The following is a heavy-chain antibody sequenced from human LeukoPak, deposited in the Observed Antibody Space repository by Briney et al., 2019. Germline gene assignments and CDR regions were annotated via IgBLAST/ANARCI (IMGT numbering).Heavy chain of an antibody. CDR2: FDPEDGET. J-gene: IGHJ6*02. D-gene: IGHD4-11*01. V-gene: IGHV1-24*01. Sequence: ASVKVSCKVSGYTLTELSMHWVRQAPGKGLEWMGGFDPEDGETIYAQKFQGRVTMTRNTSISTAYMELSSLRSEDTAVYYCARTDYSYYYYYGMDVWGQGTTVTVSS. CDR1: GYTLTELS. CDR3: ARTDYSYYYYYGMDV.